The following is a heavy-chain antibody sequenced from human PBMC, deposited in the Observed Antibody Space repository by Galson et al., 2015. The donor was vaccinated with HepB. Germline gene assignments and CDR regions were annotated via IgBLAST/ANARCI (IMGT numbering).Heavy chain of an antibody. J-gene: IGHJ6*02. V-gene: IGHV3-30*04. CDR2: ISYDGSNK. CDR1: GFTFSSYA. D-gene: IGHD6-19*01. Sequence: SLRLSCAASGFTFSSYAMHWVRQAPGKGLEWVAVISYDGSNKYYADSVKGRFTISRANSKNTLYLQMNSLRAEDTAVYYCARAESSSGWYWDYYYYGMDVWGQGTTVTVSS. CDR3: ARAESSSGWYWDYYYYGMDV.